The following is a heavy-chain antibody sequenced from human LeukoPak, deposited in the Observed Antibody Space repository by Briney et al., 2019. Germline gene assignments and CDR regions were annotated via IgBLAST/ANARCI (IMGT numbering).Heavy chain of an antibody. D-gene: IGHD2-15*01. Sequence: AGGSPRLSCAASGFTFSSYWMSWVRQAPGKGLEWVANIKQDGSEKYYVDSVKGRFTISRDNAKNSLYLQMNSLRAEDTAVYYCAREGVVPGVYYYYMDVWGKGTTVTVSS. CDR1: GFTFSSYW. V-gene: IGHV3-7*01. CDR3: AREGVVPGVYYYYMDV. CDR2: IKQDGSEK. J-gene: IGHJ6*03.